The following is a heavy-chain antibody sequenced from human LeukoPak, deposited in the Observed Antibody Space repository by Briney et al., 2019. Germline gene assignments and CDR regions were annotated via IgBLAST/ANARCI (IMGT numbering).Heavy chain of an antibody. D-gene: IGHD5-12*01. CDR2: INPNSGGT. CDR1: GCTFIGYY. V-gene: IGHV1-2*02. J-gene: IGHJ3*02. Sequence: ASVKVSCKASGCTFIGYYLHWLRQAPGQGPEWMGWINPNSGGTNYSEKFQGRVTMTRDTSISTAYMELSRLRSDDTAVYYCARGSGYDFRAFDIWGQGTMVTVSS. CDR3: ARGSGYDFRAFDI.